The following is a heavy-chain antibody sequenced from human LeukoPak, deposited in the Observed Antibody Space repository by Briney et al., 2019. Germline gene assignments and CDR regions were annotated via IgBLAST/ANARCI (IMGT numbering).Heavy chain of an antibody. CDR3: ARGPGRKRDGYNFNVVYYGMDV. CDR1: GGSFSGYY. CDR2: INHSGST. Sequence: SETLSLTCAVYGGSFSGYYWSWIRQPPGKGMEWIGEINHSGSTNYNPSLKSRVTISVDTSKNQFSLKLSSVTAADTAVYYCARGPGRKRDGYNFNVVYYGMDVWGQGTTVTVSS. D-gene: IGHD5-24*01. J-gene: IGHJ6*02. V-gene: IGHV4-34*01.